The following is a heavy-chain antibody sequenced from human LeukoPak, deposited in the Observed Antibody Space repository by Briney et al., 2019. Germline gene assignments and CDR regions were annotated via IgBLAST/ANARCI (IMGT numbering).Heavy chain of an antibody. CDR2: IYYSGST. Sequence: PSETLSLTCTVSGGSISSHYWSWIRQPPGKGLEWIGYIYYSGSTNYNPSLKSRVTISVDTSKNQFSLKLSSVTAADTAVYYWSREGGAPHFDYGGQEPLAPVPS. CDR1: GGSISSHY. CDR3: SREGGAPHFDY. V-gene: IGHV4-59*11. D-gene: IGHD1-26*01. J-gene: IGHJ4*02.